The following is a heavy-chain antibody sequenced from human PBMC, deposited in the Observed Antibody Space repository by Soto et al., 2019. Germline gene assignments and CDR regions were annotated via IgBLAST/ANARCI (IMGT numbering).Heavy chain of an antibody. CDR1: GFTFNTYP. D-gene: IGHD3-22*01. V-gene: IGHV3-23*01. J-gene: IGHJ4*02. CDR2: IGGGGFDT. Sequence: PGGSLRLSCAASGFTFNTYPMSWVRQTPGKGLEWVSAIGGGGFDTYYADSVKGRFIISRDNSKNTLYLQTNRLRAADTAVYYCARHDDTSGYFTDFNYWGQGTLVTVSS. CDR3: ARHDDTSGYFTDFNY.